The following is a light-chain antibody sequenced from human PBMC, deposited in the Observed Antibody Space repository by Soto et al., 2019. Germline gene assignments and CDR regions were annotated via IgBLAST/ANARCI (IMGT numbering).Light chain of an antibody. Sequence: DIQMTQSPSSPSASVGDRVSITCRASQVISHYLAWYQQKPGKVPKLLIYDASTLQSGVPSRFSGSGSGTDFTLTISSLQPEDVAIYYCQKYNSAPLTFGGGTKVDIK. CDR2: DAS. CDR3: QKYNSAPLT. CDR1: QVISHY. J-gene: IGKJ4*01. V-gene: IGKV1-27*01.